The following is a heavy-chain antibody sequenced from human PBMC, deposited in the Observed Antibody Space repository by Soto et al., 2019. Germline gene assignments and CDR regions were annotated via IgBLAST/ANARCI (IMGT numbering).Heavy chain of an antibody. D-gene: IGHD5-18*01. CDR3: ARDIRGYSRALDY. CDR1: GGSVSSGSYF. J-gene: IGHJ4*02. CDR2: IYYTWST. V-gene: IGHV4-61*01. Sequence: SETLSLTCPVSGGSVSSGSYFWSWIGQPPGEGLGWIGYIYYTWSTNYDPSLKSRVTMSVDTSKNQFSLTLSSVTAADTAVYYCARDIRGYSRALDYWGQGILVTVSS.